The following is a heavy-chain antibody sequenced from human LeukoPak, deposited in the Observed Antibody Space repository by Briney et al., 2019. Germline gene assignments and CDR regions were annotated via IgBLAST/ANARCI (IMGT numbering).Heavy chain of an antibody. CDR3: ARLKFYDSTGYSPGYYMDV. D-gene: IGHD3-22*01. Sequence: SETLSLTCSVSGGAIISYYWSWIRQPARKGPEWIGRIYPTGNTDYNPSLKARVTMSTDLSKKQFSLRLRSVTAADTAVYYCARLKFYDSTGYSPGYYMDVWGKGTAVTVSS. J-gene: IGHJ6*03. CDR2: IYPTGNT. CDR1: GGAIISYY. V-gene: IGHV4-4*07.